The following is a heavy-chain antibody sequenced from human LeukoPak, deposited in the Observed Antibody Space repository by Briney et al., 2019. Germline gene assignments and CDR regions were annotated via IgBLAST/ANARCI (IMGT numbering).Heavy chain of an antibody. CDR3: ARFSSYYVMAKDAFDI. CDR2: INSDGSST. Sequence: GGSLRLSCAASGFTFSSYWMHWVRQAPGKGLVWVSRINSDGSSTSYADSVKGRFTISRDNSKNTLYLQMNSLRAEDTAVYYCARFSSYYVMAKDAFDIWGQGTMVTVSS. D-gene: IGHD3-22*01. CDR1: GFTFSSYW. J-gene: IGHJ3*02. V-gene: IGHV3-74*01.